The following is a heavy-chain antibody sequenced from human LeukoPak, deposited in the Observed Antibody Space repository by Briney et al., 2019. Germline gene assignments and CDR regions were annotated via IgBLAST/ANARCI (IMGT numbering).Heavy chain of an antibody. D-gene: IGHD2-21*01. CDR1: GFAVSSNY. J-gene: IGHJ6*03. Sequence: GGSLRLSCAASGFAVSSNYMSWVRQAPGKGLECVSVTHSVGTTYYADSVRGRFTISGDHSKNTLYLQMNSLRTEDTAVYYCTRDVIPYYYMDVWGKGTTVTVSS. V-gene: IGHV3-66*02. CDR3: TRDVIPYYYMDV. CDR2: THSVGTT.